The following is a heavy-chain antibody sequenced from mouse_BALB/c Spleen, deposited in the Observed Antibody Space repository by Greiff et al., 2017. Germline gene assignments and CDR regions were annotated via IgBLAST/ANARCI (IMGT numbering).Heavy chain of an antibody. CDR3: ARGWDDAMDY. D-gene: IGHD4-1*01. Sequence: EVQLVESGAELVKPGASVKLSCTASGFNIKDTYMHWVKQRPEQGLEWIGRIDPANGNTKYDPKFQGKATITADTSSNTAYLQLSSLTSEDTAVYYCARGWDDAMDYWGQGTSVTVSS. CDR1: GFNIKDTY. CDR2: IDPANGNT. V-gene: IGHV14-3*02. J-gene: IGHJ4*01.